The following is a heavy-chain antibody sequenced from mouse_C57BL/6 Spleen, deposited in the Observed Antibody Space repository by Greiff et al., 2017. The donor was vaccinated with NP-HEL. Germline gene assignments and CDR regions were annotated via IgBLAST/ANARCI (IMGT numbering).Heavy chain of an antibody. CDR1: GYTFTGYW. D-gene: IGHD2-3*01. J-gene: IGHJ4*01. CDR2: ILPGSGST. CDR3: ARLGLLPSYAMDY. V-gene: IGHV1-9*01. Sequence: QVQLQQSGAELMKPGASVKLSCKATGYTFTGYWIEWVKQRPGHGLEWIGEILPGSGSTYYNEKFKGKATFTADTSSNTAYMQLSSLTTEDSAIYYCARLGLLPSYAMDYWGQGTSVTVSS.